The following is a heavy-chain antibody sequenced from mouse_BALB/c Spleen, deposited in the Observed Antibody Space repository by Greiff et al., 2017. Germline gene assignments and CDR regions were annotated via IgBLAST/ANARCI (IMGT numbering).Heavy chain of an antibody. D-gene: IGHD2-4*01. V-gene: IGHV1S81*02. CDR3: TRSGFYDYPAY. J-gene: IGHJ3*01. CDR1: GYTFTSYW. Sequence: QVQLQQPGAELVKPGASVKLSCKASGYTFTSYWMHWVKQRPGQGLEWIGEINPSNGRTNYNQKFKDKATLTVDKSSSTAYMQLSSPTSEDSAVYYCTRSGFYDYPAYWGQGTLVTVSA. CDR2: INPSNGRT.